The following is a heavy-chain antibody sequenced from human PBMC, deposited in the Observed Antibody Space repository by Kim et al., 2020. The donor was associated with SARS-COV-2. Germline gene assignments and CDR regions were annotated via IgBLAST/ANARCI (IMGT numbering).Heavy chain of an antibody. D-gene: IGHD6-6*01. CDR3: AKDIYSTSDGMDV. J-gene: IGHJ6*02. Sequence: GGSLRLSCAASGFTFDDYAMHWVRQAPGKGLEWVSGISWNSGSIGYVDSVKGRFTISRDNAKNSLYLQMNSLRAEDTALDYCAKDIYSTSDGMDVWGQGTTVTCSS. V-gene: IGHV3-9*01. CDR1: GFTFDDYA. CDR2: ISWNSGSI.